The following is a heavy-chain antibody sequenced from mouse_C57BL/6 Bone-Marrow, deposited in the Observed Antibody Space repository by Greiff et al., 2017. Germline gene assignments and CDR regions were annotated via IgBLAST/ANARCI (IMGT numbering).Heavy chain of an antibody. Sequence: EVKLQESGAELVKPGASVKLSCTASGFNIKDYYMHWVKQQTEQGLEWIGRIDPDDGETKYAPKFQGKVTITADTSSNTAYLQLSSLTSEDTAVYYCARCSDDYDGYDIDYWGQGTAVTVSS. D-gene: IGHD2-4*01. CDR1: GFNIKDYY. J-gene: IGHJ4*01. CDR2: IDPDDGET. CDR3: ARCSDDYDGYDIDY. V-gene: IGHV14-2*01.